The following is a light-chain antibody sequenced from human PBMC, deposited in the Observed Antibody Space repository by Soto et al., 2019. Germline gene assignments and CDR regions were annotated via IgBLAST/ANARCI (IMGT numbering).Light chain of an antibody. Sequence: QSAPTQPPSASGSPGQSVTISCSGSSSDIGAYNFVSWYQQHPGQAPKLMIFEVNQRPSGVPNRFSGSKSGNTASLTVSGLQAEDEADYYCSSFAGDNDVIFGGGTKVTVL. CDR3: SSFAGDNDVI. CDR1: SSDIGAYNF. V-gene: IGLV2-8*01. CDR2: EVN. J-gene: IGLJ2*01.